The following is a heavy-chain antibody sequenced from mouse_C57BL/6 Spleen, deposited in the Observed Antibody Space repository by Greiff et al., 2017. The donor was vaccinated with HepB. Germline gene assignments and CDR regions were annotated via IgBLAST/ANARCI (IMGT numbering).Heavy chain of an antibody. V-gene: IGHV1-63*01. CDR2: IYPGGGYT. CDR3: ARYWDSYAMDY. CDR1: GYTFTNYW. J-gene: IGHJ4*01. D-gene: IGHD4-1*01. Sequence: VKLMESGAELVRPGTSVKMSCKASGYTFTNYWIGWAKQRPGHGLEWIGDIYPGGGYTNYNEKFKGKATLTADKSSSTAYMQFSSLTSEDSAIYYCARYWDSYAMDYWGQGTSVTVSS.